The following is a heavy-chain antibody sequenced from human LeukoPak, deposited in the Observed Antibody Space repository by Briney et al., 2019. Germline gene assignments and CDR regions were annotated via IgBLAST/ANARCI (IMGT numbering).Heavy chain of an antibody. D-gene: IGHD1-26*01. CDR1: GFTFSSHW. CDR2: INGDGSRI. J-gene: IGHJ4*02. CDR3: ALSSGSYAPLDY. V-gene: IGHV3-74*01. Sequence: HPGGSLRLSCAASGFTFSSHWMHWVRQVPGKGLVWVSRINGDGSRISYADSVKGRFTISRDNAKNTLYMQMNSLRAEDTAVYHCALSSGSYAPLDYWGQGTLVTVSS.